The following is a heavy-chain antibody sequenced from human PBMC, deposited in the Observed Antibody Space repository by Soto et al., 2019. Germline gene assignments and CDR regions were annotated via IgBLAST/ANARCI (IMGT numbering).Heavy chain of an antibody. Sequence: GSLRLSCAASAFTFTGFCMHWVRQAPGKGLEWVAVIRFDGSNTYYADSVKCRFTISKDNPKNMLYLQMNSLRAEDTAIYYCARDGVGTTTYFGYFDYWGLGTLVTVSS. CDR2: IRFDGSNT. CDR1: AFTFTGFC. D-gene: IGHD1-26*01. J-gene: IGHJ4*02. V-gene: IGHV3-33*01. CDR3: ARDGVGTTTYFGYFDY.